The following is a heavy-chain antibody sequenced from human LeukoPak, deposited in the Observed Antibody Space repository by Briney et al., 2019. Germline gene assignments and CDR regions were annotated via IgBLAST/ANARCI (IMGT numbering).Heavy chain of an antibody. CDR3: ASDNYAGANWFDP. J-gene: IGHJ5*02. CDR1: GGTFSSYA. V-gene: IGHV1-69*05. Sequence: SVKVSCKASGGTFSSYAISWVRQAPGQGLEWMGGIIPIFGTANYAQKFQGRVTITTDESTSTAYMELSSLRSEDTAVYYCASDNYAGANWFDPWGQGTLVTVSS. D-gene: IGHD1-7*01. CDR2: IIPIFGTA.